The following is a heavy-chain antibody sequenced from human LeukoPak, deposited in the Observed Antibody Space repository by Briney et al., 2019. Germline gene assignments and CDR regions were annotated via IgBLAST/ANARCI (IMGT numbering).Heavy chain of an antibody. J-gene: IGHJ6*03. Sequence: PGGSLRLSCAASGFTFDDYATHWVRQAPGKGLEWVSGISWNSGSIGYADSVKGRFTISRDNAKNSLYLQMNSLRAEDTAVYYCARDRSQAYYGKSFYYYYMDVWGKGTTVTVSS. CDR1: GFTFDDYA. CDR2: ISWNSGSI. CDR3: ARDRSQAYYGKSFYYYYMDV. D-gene: IGHD2-21*01. V-gene: IGHV3-9*01.